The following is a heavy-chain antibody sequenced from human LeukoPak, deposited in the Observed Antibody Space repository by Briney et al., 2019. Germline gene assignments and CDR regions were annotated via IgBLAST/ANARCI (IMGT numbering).Heavy chain of an antibody. D-gene: IGHD3-3*02. CDR2: INWNGGST. CDR3: ASLALVSADS. CDR1: GFNFDDYG. J-gene: IGHJ4*02. Sequence: GGSLRLSCAASGFNFDDYGMNWVRQTPGKGLEWVSNINWNGGSTGYADSVKGRFTISRDDAKNSLYLQVNSLRADDTAVYYCASLALVSADSWGQGTLVTVSS. V-gene: IGHV3-20*04.